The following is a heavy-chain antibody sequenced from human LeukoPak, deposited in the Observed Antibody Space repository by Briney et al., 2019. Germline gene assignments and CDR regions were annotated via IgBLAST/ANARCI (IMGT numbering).Heavy chain of an antibody. CDR1: GGSISSYY. V-gene: IGHV4-59*08. CDR2: IYYSGST. J-gene: IGHJ2*01. Sequence: NPSQTLSLTCTVSGGSISSYYWSWIRQPPGKGLEWIGYIYYSGSTNYNPSLKSRVTISVDTSKKQFSLKLSSVTAADTAVYYCASPRYTSSLYWYFDLWGRGTLVTVSS. D-gene: IGHD6-13*01. CDR3: ASPRYTSSLYWYFDL.